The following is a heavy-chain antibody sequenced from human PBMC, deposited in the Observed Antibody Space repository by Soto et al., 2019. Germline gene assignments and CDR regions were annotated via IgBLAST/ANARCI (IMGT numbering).Heavy chain of an antibody. V-gene: IGHV3-33*01. CDR2: IWYDGSNK. Sequence: QVQLVESGGGVVQPGRSLRLSCAASGFTFSRYGMHWVRQAPGKGLEWVAVIWYDGSNKYYEDFVKGRFTISRDNSKNTLYLQMNSLRAEDTAVYYCARDPTETNYYYYYMDVWGKGTTVTVSS. D-gene: IGHD1-7*01. J-gene: IGHJ6*03. CDR3: ARDPTETNYYYYYMDV. CDR1: GFTFSRYG.